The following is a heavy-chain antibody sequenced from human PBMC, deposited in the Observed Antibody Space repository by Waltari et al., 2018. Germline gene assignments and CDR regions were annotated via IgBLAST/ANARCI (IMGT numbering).Heavy chain of an antibody. CDR1: GGSISSSSYY. J-gene: IGHJ5*02. Sequence: RLQLQESGPGLVKPSETLSLTCTVSGGSISSSSYYWGWIRQPPGKGLEWIGSIYYSGSTYYNPSLKSRVTISVDTSKNQFSLKLSSVTAADTAVYYCARSLYSSGWYAWGQGTLVTVSS. CDR2: IYYSGST. CDR3: ARSLYSSGWYA. V-gene: IGHV4-39*06. D-gene: IGHD6-19*01.